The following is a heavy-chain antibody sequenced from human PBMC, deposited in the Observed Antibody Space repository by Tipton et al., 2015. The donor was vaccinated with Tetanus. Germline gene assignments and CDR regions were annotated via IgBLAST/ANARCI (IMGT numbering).Heavy chain of an antibody. V-gene: IGHV4-61*08. CDR2: IYYRGNT. J-gene: IGHJ4*02. CDR3: ARVEEGYCSGGTCYFAD. D-gene: IGHD2-15*01. CDR1: GDSITSDAYY. Sequence: TLSLTCNVSGDSITSDAYYWSWIRQPPGKGLEWIGYIYYRGNTNYNPSLKKRVTISVDTSKNQFSLKLSSVTAADTAVYYCARVEEGYCSGGTCYFADWGRGTLVTVSS.